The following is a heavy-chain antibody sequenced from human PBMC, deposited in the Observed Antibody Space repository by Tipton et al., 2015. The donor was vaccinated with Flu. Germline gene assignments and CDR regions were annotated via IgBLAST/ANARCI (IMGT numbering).Heavy chain of an antibody. J-gene: IGHJ6*02. CDR3: ARDHPPSITVLGEITDYFGMAV. CDR1: GGSIRSFGFY. V-gene: IGHV3-11*01. CDR2: ISSSGSTI. D-gene: IGHD3-3*01. Sequence: GLVKPSQTLSLTCSVSGGSIRSFGFYWSWIRQLPGKGLEWVSHISSSGSTINYADSVKGRFTISRDNAKNSLYLQMNSLRAEDTAVYYCARDHPPSITVLGEITDYFGMAVWGQGTTVTVSS.